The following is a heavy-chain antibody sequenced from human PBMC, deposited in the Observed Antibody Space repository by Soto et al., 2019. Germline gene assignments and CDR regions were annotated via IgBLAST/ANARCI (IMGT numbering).Heavy chain of an antibody. CDR1: GFTFSNYA. CDR2: MSFDGTR. V-gene: IGHV3-30*03. D-gene: IGHD3-16*01. CDR3: TRGRPLPSMNTGDEPLDI. J-gene: IGHJ3*02. Sequence: QVQLVESGGGVVQSGTSLTLSCAASGFTFSNYAMHWVRQAPGKGLEWVAAMSFDGTRYYADSVKGRSTISRDSARNTVFLQTSGLRVDDTALYYCTRGRPLPSMNTGDEPLDIWGQGTMVTVSS.